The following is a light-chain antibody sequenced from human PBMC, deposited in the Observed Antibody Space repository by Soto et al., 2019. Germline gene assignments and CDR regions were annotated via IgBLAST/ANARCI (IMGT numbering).Light chain of an antibody. CDR2: DAS. CDR1: QTINGW. V-gene: IGKV1-5*01. CDR3: QQYHRYSRT. Sequence: DIQMTQSPSTLSGSVGDRVTTTCRASQTINGWLAWYQQKPGKAPKLLIYDASSLHSGVPSRFTGSGFGTEFTLTISSLQPEDFATYYCQQYHRYSRTFGQGTKVDIK. J-gene: IGKJ1*01.